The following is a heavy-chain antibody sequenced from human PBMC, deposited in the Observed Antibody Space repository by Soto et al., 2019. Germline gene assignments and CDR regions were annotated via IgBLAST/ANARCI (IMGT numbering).Heavy chain of an antibody. V-gene: IGHV6-1*01. CDR3: ARVEWYYDFWSGYPNYYYYYMDC. CDR1: GDSVSSNSAA. CDR2: TYYRSKWYN. J-gene: IGHJ6*03. D-gene: IGHD3-3*01. Sequence: PSQTLSLTCAISGDSVSSNSAAWNWIRQSPSRGLEWLGRTYYRSKWYNDYAVSVKSRITINPDTSKNQFSLQLNSVTPEDTAVYYCARVEWYYDFWSGYPNYYYYYMDCWGKGTTVTVAS.